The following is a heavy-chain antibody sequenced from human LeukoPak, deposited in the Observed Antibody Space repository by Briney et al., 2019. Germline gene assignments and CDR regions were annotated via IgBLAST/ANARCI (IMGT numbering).Heavy chain of an antibody. V-gene: IGHV3-74*01. J-gene: IGHJ4*02. CDR2: ITSDGSST. CDR3: ARDLTGAVFDF. Sequence: PGGSLRLSCGASGFTFSSYWMHWVRQAPGKGLVCVSRITSDGSSTSYADSVRGRFTISRDNAKNTVYLQMNSLRAEDTAVYYCARDLTGAVFDFWGQGTLVTVSS. CDR1: GFTFSSYW. D-gene: IGHD1-26*01.